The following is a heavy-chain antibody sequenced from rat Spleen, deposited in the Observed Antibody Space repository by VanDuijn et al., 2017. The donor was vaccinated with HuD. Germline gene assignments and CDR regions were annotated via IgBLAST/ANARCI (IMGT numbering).Heavy chain of an antibody. D-gene: IGHD3-4*01. V-gene: IGHV3-3*01. CDR3: AKTNNPYFYIMDA. Sequence: VQLKESGPGLVKPSLTLSLTCTVSGFSLISYAVNWVRQPPGNKLEGMGYIHSAGSTNYNPSLKSRISISRDTSKNQFFLQVNSVTTEDTATFYCAKTNNPYFYIMDAWGQGASVTVSS. CDR1: GFSLISYAV. J-gene: IGHJ4*01. CDR2: IHSAGST.